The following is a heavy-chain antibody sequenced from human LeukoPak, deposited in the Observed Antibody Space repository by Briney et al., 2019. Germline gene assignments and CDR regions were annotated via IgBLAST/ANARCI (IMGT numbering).Heavy chain of an antibody. CDR1: GYTFTSYY. Sequence: VASVKVFCKASGYTFTSYYMHWVRHAPGQGLEWMRIINPSGGSTSYAQKCQGRVTMTREMSTSTVYMELSSLRSEDTAVYYCARTYNWNEATLLGAFDIWGQGTMVTVSS. J-gene: IGHJ3*02. D-gene: IGHD1-1*01. CDR3: ARTYNWNEATLLGAFDI. CDR2: INPSGGST. V-gene: IGHV1-46*01.